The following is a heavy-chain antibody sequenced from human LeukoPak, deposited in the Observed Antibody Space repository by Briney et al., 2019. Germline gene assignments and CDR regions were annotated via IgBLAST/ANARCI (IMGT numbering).Heavy chain of an antibody. CDR3: ARLLRPYSYDSSGYFTTSFDF. CDR2: IYYSGST. CDR1: GGSISSSSYY. Sequence: PSETLSLTCTVSGGSISSSSYYWGWIRQPPGKGLEWIATIYYSGSTYYNPSLKSRVTISVDTYKNQFSLKLSSVTAADTAVYYCARLLRPYSYDSSGYFTTSFDFWGQGTMVTVSS. J-gene: IGHJ3*01. D-gene: IGHD3-22*01. V-gene: IGHV4-39*01.